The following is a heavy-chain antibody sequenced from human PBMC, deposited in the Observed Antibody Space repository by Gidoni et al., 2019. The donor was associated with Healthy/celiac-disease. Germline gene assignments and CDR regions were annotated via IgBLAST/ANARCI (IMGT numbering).Heavy chain of an antibody. D-gene: IGHD6-19*01. CDR1: GFTFSSYS. Sequence: EVQLVESGGGLVQPGGSLRLSCAASGFTFSSYSMNWVRQAPGKGLEWVSYISSSSSTISYADSVKGRFTISRDNAKNSLYLQMNSLRAEDTAVYYCARDSEGSGWSPGRFDYWGQGTLVTVSS. CDR3: ARDSEGSGWSPGRFDY. CDR2: ISSSSSTI. J-gene: IGHJ4*02. V-gene: IGHV3-48*04.